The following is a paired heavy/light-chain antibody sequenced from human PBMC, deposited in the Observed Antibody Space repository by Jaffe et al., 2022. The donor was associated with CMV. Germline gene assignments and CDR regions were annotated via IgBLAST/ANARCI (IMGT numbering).Light chain of an antibody. V-gene: IGKV4-1*01. CDR2: WAS. CDR3: EQYYRIPWT. Sequence: DIVMTQSPDSLAVSLGERATINCKSSQSVLYSSNNKNYLAWYQQKPGQPLKLLIYWASARESGVPDRFSGSGSGTDFTLTISSLRPEDVALYYCEQYYRIPWTFGQGTKVEVK. CDR1: QSVLYSSNNKNY. J-gene: IGKJ1*01.
Heavy chain of an antibody. CDR3: AREEQQLTHAGLDS. V-gene: IGHV6-1*01. CDR2: TYYRSKWIN. CDR1: GDSVSSNRAA. D-gene: IGHD6-13*01. J-gene: IGHJ4*02. Sequence: QVQLHQSGPGLVKPSQTLSLTCAISGDSVSSNRAAWNWIRQSPSRGLEWLGRTYYRSKWINDYALSVKSRININPDTFRNQFSLEVNSATPEDTAVYYCAREEQQLTHAGLDSWGQGTLVTVSS.